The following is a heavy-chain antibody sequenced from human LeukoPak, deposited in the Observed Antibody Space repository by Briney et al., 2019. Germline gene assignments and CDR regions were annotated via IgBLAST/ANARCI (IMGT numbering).Heavy chain of an antibody. J-gene: IGHJ4*02. V-gene: IGHV3-53*01. CDR2: IYSGGST. D-gene: IGHD3-10*01. CDR1: GFSVSSKY. CDR3: ARDRYSGSSSLTISKDDY. Sequence: GGSLRLSCAASGFSVSSKYMGWVRQAPGKGLEWVSVIYSGGSTFVADSVKGRFTISRDNSKNTVYLQMNSLRAEDTAVYYCARDRYSGSSSLTISKDDYWGQGTLVTVSS.